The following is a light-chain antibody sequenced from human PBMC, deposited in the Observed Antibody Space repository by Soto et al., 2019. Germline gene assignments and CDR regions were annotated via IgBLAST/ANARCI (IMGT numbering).Light chain of an antibody. J-gene: IGKJ1*01. Sequence: DIQMTQSASAMSASVGDRVTITCRASQGINNYLVWFQQKPGKVPKRLIYAASSLQSGVPSRFSGSGSGTEFTLTISSLQSEDSAIYYCQQYNNWPRTFGQGTKVDIK. CDR2: AAS. V-gene: IGKV1-17*03. CDR1: QGINNY. CDR3: QQYNNWPRT.